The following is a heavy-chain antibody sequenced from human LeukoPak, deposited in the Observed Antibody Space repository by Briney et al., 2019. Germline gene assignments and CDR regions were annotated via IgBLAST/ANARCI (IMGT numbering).Heavy chain of an antibody. CDR3: ARDGRIRGYCSSRCHSVDAFDI. Sequence: SETLSLTCTVSGGSISIYYWSWIRQPPRERLEWIGYIYYSGSTNYNPSLKSRVTISVDTSKIQFSLELSSVTAADTAVYYCARDGRIRGYCSSRCHSVDAFDIWGQGTMVTVSS. D-gene: IGHD2-2*01. CDR1: GGSISIYY. V-gene: IGHV4-59*01. J-gene: IGHJ3*02. CDR2: IYYSGST.